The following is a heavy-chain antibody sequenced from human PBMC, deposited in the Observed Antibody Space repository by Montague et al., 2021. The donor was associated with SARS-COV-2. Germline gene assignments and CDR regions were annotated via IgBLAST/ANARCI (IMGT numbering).Heavy chain of an antibody. CDR2: TYYRSKWST. CDR3: ARGQNFGSGNSCNFDH. CDR1: GDSVFSNSAT. Sequence: CAISGDSVFSNSATWNWIRQSPSRGLEWLGRTYYRSKWSTNYAVSVQSQITVNPDTSKNHFSLQLNSVTPEDTAVYYCARGQNFGSGNSCNFDHWGQGTLVTVSS. D-gene: IGHD3-10*01. V-gene: IGHV6-1*01. J-gene: IGHJ4*02.